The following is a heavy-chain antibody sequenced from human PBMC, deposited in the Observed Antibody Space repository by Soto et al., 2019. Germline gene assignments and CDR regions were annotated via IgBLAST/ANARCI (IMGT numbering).Heavy chain of an antibody. CDR2: IKSKANSYAT. CDR3: TRHSVTSHYYMDV. V-gene: IGHV3-73*01. J-gene: IGHJ6*03. D-gene: IGHD4-17*01. CDR1: GFTFSGSA. Sequence: GESLKISCAASGFTFSGSAIHWVRQASGKGLEWVGRIKSKANSYATAYAESVKGRFTISRDDSKNTAYLQMNSLKTEDTAVYYCTRHSVTSHYYMDVWGKGTTVTVSS.